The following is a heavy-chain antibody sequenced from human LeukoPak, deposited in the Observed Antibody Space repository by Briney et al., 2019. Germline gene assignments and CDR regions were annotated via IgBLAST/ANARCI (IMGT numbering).Heavy chain of an antibody. Sequence: SETLSLTCTVSGGFISSYYWSWMRQPPGKVLEWIGSIYYSGSTYYNPSRKGRVTIFVDTSKDQVALKLSSVTAADTAVYYCARLHFGGNYGYYYYYMDVWGKGTTVTISS. CDR2: IYYSGST. CDR1: GGFISSYY. CDR3: ARLHFGGNYGYYYYYMDV. V-gene: IGHV4-59*05. D-gene: IGHD4-23*01. J-gene: IGHJ6*03.